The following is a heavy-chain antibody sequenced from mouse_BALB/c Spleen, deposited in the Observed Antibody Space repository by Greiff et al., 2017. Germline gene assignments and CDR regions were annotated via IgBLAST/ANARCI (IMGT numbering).Heavy chain of an antibody. V-gene: IGHV5-6-5*01. CDR2: ISSGGST. D-gene: IGHD4-1*01. CDR1: GFTFSSYA. J-gene: IGHJ4*01. CDR3: AREGTGGYAMDY. Sequence: EVHLVESGGGLVKPGGSLKLSCAASGFTFSSYAMSWVRQTPEKRLEWVASISSGGSTYYPDSVKGRFTISRDNARNILYLQMSSLRSEDTAMYYCAREGTGGYAMDYWGQGTSVTVSS.